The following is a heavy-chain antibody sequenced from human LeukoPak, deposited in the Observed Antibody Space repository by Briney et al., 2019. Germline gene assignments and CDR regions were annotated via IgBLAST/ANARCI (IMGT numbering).Heavy chain of an antibody. Sequence: ASVKVSCKASGYTFTNFAIHWVRQAPGQRLEWMGWINAGDGDTKYSQEFQGRVTITRDTSASTAYMELSSLRSDDTAVFYCARGRVYSGGAFDIWGQGTMVTVSS. J-gene: IGHJ3*02. V-gene: IGHV1-3*01. CDR2: INAGDGDT. CDR1: GYTFTNFA. CDR3: ARGRVYSGGAFDI. D-gene: IGHD2-21*01.